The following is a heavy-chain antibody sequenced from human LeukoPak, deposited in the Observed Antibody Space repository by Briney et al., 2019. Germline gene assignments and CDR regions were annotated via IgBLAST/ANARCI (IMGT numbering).Heavy chain of an antibody. D-gene: IGHD5-18*01. CDR3: ARTTAMVTIFDY. Sequence: ASVKDACQPAGYTYTTYVMHWVRPAARQRREWMGWINAGNGNTKYSQKFQGRGTITRDTSASTAYMELSSLRSEDTAVYYCARTTAMVTIFDYWGQGTLDTVSS. CDR1: GYTYTTYV. V-gene: IGHV1-3*01. J-gene: IGHJ4*02. CDR2: INAGNGNT.